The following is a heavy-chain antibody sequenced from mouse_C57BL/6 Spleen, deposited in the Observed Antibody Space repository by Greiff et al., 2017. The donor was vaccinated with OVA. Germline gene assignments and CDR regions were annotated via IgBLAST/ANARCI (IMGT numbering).Heavy chain of an antibody. Sequence: EVMLVESGGGLVKPGGSLKLSCAASGFTFSSYAMSWVRQTPEKRLEWVATISDGGSYTYYPDNVKGRFTISRDNAKNNLYLQMSHLKSEDTAMYYCARDGTTVVATGYFDYWGQGTTLTVSS. D-gene: IGHD1-1*01. CDR2: ISDGGSYT. CDR1: GFTFSSYA. J-gene: IGHJ2*01. CDR3: ARDGTTVVATGYFDY. V-gene: IGHV5-4*01.